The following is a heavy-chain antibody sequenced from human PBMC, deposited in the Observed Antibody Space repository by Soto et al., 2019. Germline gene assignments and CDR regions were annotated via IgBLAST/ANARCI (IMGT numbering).Heavy chain of an antibody. CDR2: IYYSGST. Sequence: KPSETLSLTCTVSGGSISSYYWSWFRQPPGKGLEWIGYIYYSGSTNYNPSLKSRVTITVDTSKNQFSLKLSSVTAADTAVYYCARRNRQQLVRGDYYYYMDVWGKGTTVTVS. CDR3: ARRNRQQLVRGDYYYYMDV. CDR1: GGSISSYY. D-gene: IGHD6-13*01. V-gene: IGHV4-59*08. J-gene: IGHJ6*03.